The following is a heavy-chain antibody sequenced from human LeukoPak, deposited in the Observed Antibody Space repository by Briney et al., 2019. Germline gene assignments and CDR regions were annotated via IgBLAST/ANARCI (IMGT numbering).Heavy chain of an antibody. Sequence: SETLSLTCTVSGGSISSGDYYWSWIRQPPGKGLEWIGYIYYSGSTYYNPSLKSRVTISVDTSKNQFSLKLSSVTAADTAVYYCARGTRARSSGPPDYWGQGTLVTVSS. CDR1: GGSISSGDYY. J-gene: IGHJ4*02. CDR3: ARGTRARSSGPPDY. CDR2: IYYSGST. D-gene: IGHD3-22*01. V-gene: IGHV4-30-4*01.